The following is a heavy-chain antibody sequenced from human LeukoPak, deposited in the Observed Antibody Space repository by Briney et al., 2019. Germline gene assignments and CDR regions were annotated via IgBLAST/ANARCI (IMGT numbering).Heavy chain of an antibody. CDR1: GFTFSSYG. D-gene: IGHD6-6*01. V-gene: IGHV3-33*01. CDR3: ARDIRGWYSSSSVGSWDY. Sequence: GGSLRLSCAASGFTFSSYGMHWVRQAPGKGLEWVAVIWYDGSNKYYADSVKGRFTISRDNAKNSLYLQMNSLRAEDTAVYYCARDIRGWYSSSSVGSWDYWGQGTLVTVSS. CDR2: IWYDGSNK. J-gene: IGHJ4*02.